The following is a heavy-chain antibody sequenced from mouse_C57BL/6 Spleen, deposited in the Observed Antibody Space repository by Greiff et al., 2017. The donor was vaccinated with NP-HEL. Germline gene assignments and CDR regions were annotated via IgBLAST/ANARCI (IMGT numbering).Heavy chain of an antibody. CDR1: GYTFTSYG. CDR2: IYPRSGNT. Sequence: VHLVESGAELARPGASVKLSCKASGYTFTSYGISWVKQRTGQGLEWIGEIYPRSGNTYYNEKFKGKATLTADKSSSTAYMELRSLTSEDSAVYFCARGVYYYGSSPYWYFDVWGTGTTVTVSS. V-gene: IGHV1-81*01. CDR3: ARGVYYYGSSPYWYFDV. J-gene: IGHJ1*03. D-gene: IGHD1-1*01.